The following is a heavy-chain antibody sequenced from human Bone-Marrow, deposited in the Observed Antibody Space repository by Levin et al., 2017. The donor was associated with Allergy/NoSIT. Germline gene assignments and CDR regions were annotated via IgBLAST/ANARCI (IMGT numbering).Heavy chain of an antibody. CDR3: ARGPKLGYDILTGYYMRGGGSYFDY. J-gene: IGHJ4*02. CDR2: INHSGST. D-gene: IGHD3-9*01. Sequence: SETLSLTCAVYGGSFSGYYWSWIRQPPGKGLEWIGEINHSGSTNYNPSLKSRVTISVDTSKNQFSLKLSSVTAADTAVYYCARGPKLGYDILTGYYMRGGGSYFDYWGQGTLVTVSS. CDR1: GGSFSGYY. V-gene: IGHV4-34*01.